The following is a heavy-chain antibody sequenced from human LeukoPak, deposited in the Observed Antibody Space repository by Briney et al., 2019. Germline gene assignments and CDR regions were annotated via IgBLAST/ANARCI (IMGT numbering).Heavy chain of an antibody. V-gene: IGHV1-2*02. J-gene: IGHJ4*02. CDR1: GYTFTGYY. Sequence: ASVKVSCKASGYTFTGYYMHWVRQAPGQGLEWMGWINPNSGGTNYAQKFQGRVTMTRDTSISTAYMELSRLRSDDTAVYYCARDVKSMALFDYWGQGTLVTVSS. D-gene: IGHD2/OR15-2a*01. CDR2: INPNSGGT. CDR3: ARDVKSMALFDY.